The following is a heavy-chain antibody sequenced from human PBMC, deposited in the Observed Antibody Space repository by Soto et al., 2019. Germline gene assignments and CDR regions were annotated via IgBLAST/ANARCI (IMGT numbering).Heavy chain of an antibody. J-gene: IGHJ1*01. CDR1: GGSISSSSYY. CDR3: ARHDEEKEYFQH. CDR2: IYYSGST. V-gene: IGHV4-39*01. Sequence: QLQLQESGPGLVKPSETLSLTCTVSGGSISSSSYYWGWIRQPPGKGLEWIGSIYYSGSTYYNPSLKSRVTISVDTSKNQFSLKLSSVTAADTAVYYCARHDEEKEYFQHWGQGTLVTVSS.